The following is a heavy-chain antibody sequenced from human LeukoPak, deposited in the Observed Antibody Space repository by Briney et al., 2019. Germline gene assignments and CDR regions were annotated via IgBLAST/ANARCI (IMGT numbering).Heavy chain of an antibody. CDR2: XXXXAYGETT. V-gene: IGHV3-49*04. J-gene: IGHJ4*02. D-gene: IGHD3-10*01. CDR1: GFSFGDYA. Sequence: GGSLRLSCTASGFSFGDYAMSWVRQVPGKGLXXXXXXXXXAYGETTEYAASVKNRFTISRDDSKSIAYLQMNSLKTEDTAVYSCTATYYYGSGTYRYFDYWGQGTLVTVSS. CDR3: TATYYYGSGTYRYFDY.